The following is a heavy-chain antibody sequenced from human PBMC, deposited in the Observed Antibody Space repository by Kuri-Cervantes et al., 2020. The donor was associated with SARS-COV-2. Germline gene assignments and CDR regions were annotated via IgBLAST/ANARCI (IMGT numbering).Heavy chain of an antibody. CDR3: AKDQDADVVPDY. J-gene: IGHJ4*02. CDR1: GFTFSSYG. V-gene: IGHV3-30*02. CDR2: IRYDGSNK. D-gene: IGHD2-2*01. Sequence: GESLKISCAASGFTFSSYGMHWVRQAPGKGLEWVAFIRYDGSNKYYADSVKGRFTISRDNSKNTLYLQMNSLRAEDTAVHYCAKDQDADVVPDYWGQGTLVTVLL.